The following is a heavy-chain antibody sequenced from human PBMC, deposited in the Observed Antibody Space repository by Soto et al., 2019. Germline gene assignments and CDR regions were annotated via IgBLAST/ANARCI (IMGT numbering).Heavy chain of an antibody. Sequence: QITLKESGPTLVKPTQTLTLTCTFSGFSLSTNGVGVGWIRQPPGKALEWLALIYWNDDKHYSPSLRSRLTNTKDTSKNQVVLTMTNMDPVDTATYYCAYRGDGDYEGIFNFWGQGTLVTVSS. J-gene: IGHJ4*02. CDR1: GFSLSTNGVG. V-gene: IGHV2-5*01. D-gene: IGHD4-17*01. CDR2: IYWNDDK. CDR3: AYRGDGDYEGIFNF.